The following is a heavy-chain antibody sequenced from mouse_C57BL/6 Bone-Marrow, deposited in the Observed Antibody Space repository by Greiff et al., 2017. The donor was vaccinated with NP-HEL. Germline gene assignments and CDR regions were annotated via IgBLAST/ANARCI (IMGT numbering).Heavy chain of an antibody. J-gene: IGHJ3*01. CDR1: GYTFTSYW. Sequence: SGTVLARPGASVKMSCKTSGYTFTSYWMHWVKQRPGQGLEWIGAIYPGDSDTSYNQKFKGKAKLTAVTSASTAYMELSSLTNEYSAVYYGTYEINWSHFAYWGQGTMGTVSA. V-gene: IGHV1-5*01. D-gene: IGHD4-1*02. CDR3: TYEINWSHFAY. CDR2: IYPGDSDT.